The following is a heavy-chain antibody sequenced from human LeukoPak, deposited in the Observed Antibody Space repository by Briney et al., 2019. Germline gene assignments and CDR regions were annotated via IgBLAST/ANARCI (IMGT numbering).Heavy chain of an antibody. CDR2: ISGSGGST. Sequence: GGSLRLSCAASGFTFSSYGMSWVRQAPGKGLEWVSAISGSGGSTYYADSVKGRFIISRDNSKNTLFLQMNSLRPEDTAVYYCAKDWSGDYNWSDPWGQGTLVTVSS. CDR3: AKDWSGDYNWSDP. D-gene: IGHD3-3*01. CDR1: GFTFSSYG. V-gene: IGHV3-23*01. J-gene: IGHJ5*02.